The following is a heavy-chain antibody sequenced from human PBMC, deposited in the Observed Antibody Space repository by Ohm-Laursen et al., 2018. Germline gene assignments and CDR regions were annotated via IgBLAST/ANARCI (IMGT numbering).Heavy chain of an antibody. Sequence: SLRLSCAASGFTFSDYYMNWVRQAPGKGLEWVSLIYSGGDMFYADSVKGRFTISRDKSKNTLYLQMNSLRVEDTAMYFCARDVPGIVASRGGGWGQGTLVTVSS. V-gene: IGHV3-53*01. CDR1: GFTFSDYY. CDR3: ARDVPGIVASRGGG. CDR2: IYSGGDM. J-gene: IGHJ4*02. D-gene: IGHD3-16*01.